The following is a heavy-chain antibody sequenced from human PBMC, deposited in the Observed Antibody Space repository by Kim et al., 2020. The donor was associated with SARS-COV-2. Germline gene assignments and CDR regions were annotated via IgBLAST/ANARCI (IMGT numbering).Heavy chain of an antibody. D-gene: IGHD6-19*01. CDR2: IKWRGESM. V-gene: IGHV3-9*01. CDR1: GFNFEDYA. CDR3: AKGGNSGCLDY. J-gene: IGHJ4*02. Sequence: GGSLRLSCAASGFNFEDYAMQWVRHTPGKGLEWVSGIKWRGESMGYADSVKGRFTISRDNAKKSLYLHMDGLRPEDTGLYYCAKGGNSGCLDYWGQGIVV.